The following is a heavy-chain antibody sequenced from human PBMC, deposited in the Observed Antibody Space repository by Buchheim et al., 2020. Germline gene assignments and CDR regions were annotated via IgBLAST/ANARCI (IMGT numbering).Heavy chain of an antibody. J-gene: IGHJ4*02. D-gene: IGHD3-22*01. CDR1: GFTSSSYA. Sequence: EVQLLESGGGLVQPGGSLRLSCAASGFTSSSYAMSCVRQAPGKGLVCVSAISGSGGSTYYADSVKGRFTISRENSKNTLYLQMNSMRAEDTAVYYCAKDLVVITIGGRPYGGQGTL. CDR2: ISGSGGST. CDR3: AKDLVVITIGGRPY. V-gene: IGHV3-23*01.